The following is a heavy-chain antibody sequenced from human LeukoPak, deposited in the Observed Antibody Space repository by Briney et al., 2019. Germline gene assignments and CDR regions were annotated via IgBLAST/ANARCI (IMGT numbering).Heavy chain of an antibody. Sequence: PSETLSLTCAVYGGSFSGYYWSWIRQPPGKGLEWIGEISHSGSTSYNPSLKSRVTISVDTSKNQFSLKLSSVTAADTAVYYCAREARGYSYGHFDYWGQGTLVTVSS. CDR1: GGSFSGYY. D-gene: IGHD5-18*01. CDR2: ISHSGST. J-gene: IGHJ4*02. CDR3: AREARGYSYGHFDY. V-gene: IGHV4-34*01.